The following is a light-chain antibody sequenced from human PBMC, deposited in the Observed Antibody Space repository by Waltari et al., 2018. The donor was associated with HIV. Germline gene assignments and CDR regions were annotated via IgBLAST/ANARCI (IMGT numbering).Light chain of an antibody. V-gene: IGLV2-23*02. CDR3: CSYAGSSTFEV. Sequence: QSALTQPASVSGSPGQSITIPCTGTSSDVGNYNLVSWYQKHPGKAPKLIIYEVTRRPSGVSYRFSGSKSGNTATLTVSGLQAEDEADYYCCSYAGSSTFEVFGGGTKLTVL. CDR1: SSDVGNYNL. CDR2: EVT. J-gene: IGLJ3*02.